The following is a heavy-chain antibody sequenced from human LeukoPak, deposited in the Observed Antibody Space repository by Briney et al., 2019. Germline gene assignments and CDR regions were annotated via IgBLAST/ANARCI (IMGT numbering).Heavy chain of an antibody. CDR1: GYSINSGYY. CDR2: IYHSGST. Sequence: SETLSLTCAVSGYSINSGYYWGWIRQPPGKGLEWIGSIYHSGSTYYNPSLKSRVTISVDTSKNQFSLKLSSVTAADTAVYYCARQILAGYFDYWGQGTLVTVSS. CDR3: ARQILAGYFDY. J-gene: IGHJ4*02. V-gene: IGHV4-38-2*01. D-gene: IGHD3-9*01.